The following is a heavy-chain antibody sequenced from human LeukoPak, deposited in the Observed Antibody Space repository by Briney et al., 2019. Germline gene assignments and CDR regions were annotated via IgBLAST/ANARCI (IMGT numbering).Heavy chain of an antibody. D-gene: IGHD2-2*01. V-gene: IGHV4-61*02. CDR2: IYTSGST. CDR3: ARGVVVVPAAKMGYYYMDV. Sequence: SETLSLTCTVSGGSISSGSYYWSWIRQPAGKGLEWIGRIYTSGSTNYNPSLKSRVTISVDTSKNQFSLKLSSVTAADTAVYYCARGVVVVPAAKMGYYYMDVWGKGTTVTVSS. CDR1: GGSISSGSYY. J-gene: IGHJ6*03.